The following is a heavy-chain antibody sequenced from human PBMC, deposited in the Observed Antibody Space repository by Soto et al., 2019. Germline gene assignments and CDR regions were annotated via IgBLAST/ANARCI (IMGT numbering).Heavy chain of an antibody. CDR2: IYYSGST. V-gene: IGHV4-59*01. CDR3: ARKTYYDFWSGYYEHDAFDI. CDR1: GGSISSYY. J-gene: IGHJ3*02. Sequence: LSLTCTVSGGSISSYYWSWIRQPPGKGLEWIGYIYYSGSTNYNPSLKSRVTISVDTSKNQFSLKLSSVTAADTAVYYCARKTYYDFWSGYYEHDAFDIWGQGTMVTVSS. D-gene: IGHD3-3*01.